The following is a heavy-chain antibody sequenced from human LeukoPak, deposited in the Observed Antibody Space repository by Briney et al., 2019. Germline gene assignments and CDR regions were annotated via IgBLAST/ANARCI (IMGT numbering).Heavy chain of an antibody. Sequence: GGSLRLSCAASGFTVSSYGMSWVRQAPGKGLEWVSAISGSGGSTYYADSVKGRFTISRDKSKNTLYLQMNSLRAEDTAVYYCAKVYTYGDSWGQGTLVTVSS. V-gene: IGHV3-23*01. CDR2: ISGSGGST. CDR1: GFTVSSYG. J-gene: IGHJ4*02. D-gene: IGHD5-18*01. CDR3: AKVYTYGDS.